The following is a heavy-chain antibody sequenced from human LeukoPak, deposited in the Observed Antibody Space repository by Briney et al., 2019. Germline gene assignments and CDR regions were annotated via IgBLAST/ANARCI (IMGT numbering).Heavy chain of an antibody. CDR2: ISSRSTYI. D-gene: IGHD3-10*01. CDR3: ARRVMVRGVIRGKYYFDY. V-gene: IGHV3-21*01. Sequence: GGSLRLSCAASGFTFTSYTMNWVRQAPGKGLEWVSSISSRSTYIYYADSVKGRFTISRDNAKNSLYLQMNGLRAEDTAVHYCARRVMVRGVIRGKYYFDYWGQGTLVTVSS. J-gene: IGHJ4*02. CDR1: GFTFTSYT.